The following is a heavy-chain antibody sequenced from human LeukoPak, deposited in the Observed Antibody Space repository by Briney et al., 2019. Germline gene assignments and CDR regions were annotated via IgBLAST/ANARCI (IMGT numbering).Heavy chain of an antibody. V-gene: IGHV3-23*01. CDR3: AKVRPVTDVYFYYGMDV. J-gene: IGHJ6*02. CDR2: ISGSGGST. Sequence: GGSLRLSCAASRFTFSNYAMSWVRQAPGKGLEWVSTISGSGGSTYYADSVKRRFTISRDNSKNTLHLQINSLRAEDTAVYYCAKVRPVTDVYFYYGMDVWGQGTTVTVSS. CDR1: RFTFSNYA. D-gene: IGHD5-18*01.